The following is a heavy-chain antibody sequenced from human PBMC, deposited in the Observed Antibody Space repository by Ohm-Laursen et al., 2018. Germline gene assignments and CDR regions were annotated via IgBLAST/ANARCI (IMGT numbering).Heavy chain of an antibody. CDR3: ARGASSRKFDP. D-gene: IGHD6-13*01. CDR1: GYSISNGYY. CDR2: IFHSGGT. V-gene: IGHV4-38-2*01. Sequence: PSQTLSLTCAVSGYSISNGYYWGWIRQPPGKGLEWIGNIFHSGGTYYNPSLKSRVTISAETSKNQFSLKLSSVTAADTAVYYCARGASSRKFDPWGQGTLVTVSS. J-gene: IGHJ5*02.